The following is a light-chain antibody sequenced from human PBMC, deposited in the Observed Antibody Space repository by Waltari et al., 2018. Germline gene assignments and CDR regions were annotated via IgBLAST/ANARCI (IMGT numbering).Light chain of an antibody. CDR2: WAS. V-gene: IGKV4-1*01. Sequence: DIVMTQSPDSLAVSLGESATINCKSSQCVLNSSNNKNYLAWYQEKPGQPPNLLIYWASTRESGVPDRFSGSGSGTDFTLTISTLQAEDVAVYYCQQYYSSPQTFGQGTKVEIK. CDR3: QQYYSSPQT. J-gene: IGKJ1*01. CDR1: QCVLNSSNNKNY.